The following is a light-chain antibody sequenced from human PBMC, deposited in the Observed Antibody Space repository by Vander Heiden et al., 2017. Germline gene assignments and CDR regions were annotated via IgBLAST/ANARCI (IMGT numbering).Light chain of an antibody. Sequence: EIVLTQSPATLSLSPGERATLSGRASQSISADLAWYQQKPGQAPRLLIYDASNRATGIPARFSGSGSGTDFTLTISNLEPEDFAVYYCQQRNSWPRTFGQGTKVEI. CDR3: QQRNSWPRT. CDR2: DAS. J-gene: IGKJ2*01. CDR1: QSISAD. V-gene: IGKV3-11*01.